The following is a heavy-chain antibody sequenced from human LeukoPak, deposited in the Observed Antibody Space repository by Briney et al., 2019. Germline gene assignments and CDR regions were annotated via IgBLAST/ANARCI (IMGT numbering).Heavy chain of an antibody. J-gene: IGHJ4*02. CDR3: ASLEAVTIFGIDY. CDR1: GGSISSSSYY. CDR2: IYYSGST. Sequence: PSETLSLTCTVSGGSISSSSYYWGWIRQPPGKGLEWIGSIYYSGSTYYNPSLKSRVTISVDTSKNQFSLKLSSVTAADTAVYYCASLEAVTIFGIDYWGQGTLVTVSS. V-gene: IGHV4-39*01. D-gene: IGHD4-17*01.